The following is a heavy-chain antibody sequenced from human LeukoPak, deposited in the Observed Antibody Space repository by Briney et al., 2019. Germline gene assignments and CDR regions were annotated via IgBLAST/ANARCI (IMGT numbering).Heavy chain of an antibody. CDR1: GFTFSSYA. D-gene: IGHD3-22*01. CDR2: ISGSGGST. J-gene: IGHJ5*02. CDR3: AKDQSRYFYDGSAYPRNWFDP. V-gene: IGHV3-23*01. Sequence: GGSLRLSCAASGFTFSSYAMSWVRQAPGKGLEWVSAISGSGGSTYCADSVKGRFTISRDNSKNTLYLQMNSLRAEDTAVYYCAKDQSRYFYDGSAYPRNWFDPWGQGTLVTVSS.